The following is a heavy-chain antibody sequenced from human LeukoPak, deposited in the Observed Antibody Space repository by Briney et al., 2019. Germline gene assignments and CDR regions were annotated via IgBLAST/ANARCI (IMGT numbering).Heavy chain of an antibody. D-gene: IGHD3-10*01. CDR2: ISYDGSNK. Sequence: GGSLRLSCAASGFTFSSYGMHWVRQAPGKGLEWVAVISYDGSNKYYADSVKGRFTISRDNSKNTLYLQMNSLRAEDTAVYYCAKDQRQKYGPGDYWGQGTLVTVSS. CDR3: AKDQRQKYGPGDY. V-gene: IGHV3-30*18. CDR1: GFTFSSYG. J-gene: IGHJ4*02.